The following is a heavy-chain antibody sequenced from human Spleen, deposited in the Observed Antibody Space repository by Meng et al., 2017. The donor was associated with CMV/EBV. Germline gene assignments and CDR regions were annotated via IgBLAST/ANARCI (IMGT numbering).Heavy chain of an antibody. CDR3: AREGYCSTNCQAHPYYYGMDV. J-gene: IGHJ6*02. Sequence: LRLSCTVSGGSVSNSNYYWGWIRQPPGRGLEWIGSAYYSGNTNYNPSLMSRVMISVDTSKNQFSLKLNSVTAADTAVYYCAREGYCSTNCQAHPYYYGMDVWGQGTKVTVSS. CDR2: AYYSGNT. V-gene: IGHV4-39*07. CDR1: GGSVSNSNYY. D-gene: IGHD2-2*01.